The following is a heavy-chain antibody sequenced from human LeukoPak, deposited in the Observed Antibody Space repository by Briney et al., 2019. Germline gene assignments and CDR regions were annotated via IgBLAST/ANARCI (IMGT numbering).Heavy chain of an antibody. V-gene: IGHV3-23*01. CDR3: ARHSDILTGYYNPNFDY. Sequence: PGGSLRLSCAASGFTFSSYAMSWVRQAPGKGLEWVSAISGSGGSTYYADSVKGRFTISSDNSKNTLYLQMNSLRAEDTAVYYCARHSDILTGYYNPNFDYWGQGTLVTVSS. CDR1: GFTFSSYA. D-gene: IGHD3-9*01. J-gene: IGHJ4*02. CDR2: ISGSGGST.